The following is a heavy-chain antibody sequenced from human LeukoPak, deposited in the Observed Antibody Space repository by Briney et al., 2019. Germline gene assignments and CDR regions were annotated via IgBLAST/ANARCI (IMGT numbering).Heavy chain of an antibody. CDR1: GFTFDDYG. V-gene: IGHV3-20*04. D-gene: IGHD1-26*01. J-gene: IGHJ3*02. CDR2: INWNGGST. CDR3: ARGLSGSYYGAAFDI. Sequence: GGSLRLSCAASGFTFDDYGMSWVRQAPGKGLEWLSGINWNGGSTGYADSVKGRFTISRDNAKNSLYLQMNSLRAEDTALYYCARGLSGSYYGAAFDIWGQGTMVTVSS.